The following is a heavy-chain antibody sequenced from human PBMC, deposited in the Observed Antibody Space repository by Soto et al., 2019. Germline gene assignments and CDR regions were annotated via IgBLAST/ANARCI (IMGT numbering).Heavy chain of an antibody. J-gene: IGHJ6*02. Sequence: ASVNVSCKASGYTFTGYYMHWVRQAPGQGLEWMGWINPNSGGTNYAQKFQGWVTMTRDTSISTAYMELSRLRSDDTAVYYCARDQYDSSGYYYYYYGMDVWGQGTTVTVSS. CDR3: ARDQYDSSGYYYYYYGMDV. D-gene: IGHD3-22*01. CDR2: INPNSGGT. V-gene: IGHV1-2*04. CDR1: GYTFTGYY.